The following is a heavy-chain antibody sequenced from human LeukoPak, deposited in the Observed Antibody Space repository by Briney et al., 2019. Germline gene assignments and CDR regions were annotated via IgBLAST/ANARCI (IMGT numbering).Heavy chain of an antibody. CDR2: ISYDGSNK. CDR3: ARDPYSYYYDSSGYYSGFDY. V-gene: IGHV3-30-3*01. D-gene: IGHD3-22*01. CDR1: GFTFSSYA. J-gene: IGHJ4*02. Sequence: GGSLRLSCAASGFTFSSYAMHWVRQAPGKGLELVAVISYDGSNKYYADSVKGRFTISRDNSKNTLYLQMNSLRAEDTAVYYCARDPYSYYYDSSGYYSGFDYWGQGILVTVSS.